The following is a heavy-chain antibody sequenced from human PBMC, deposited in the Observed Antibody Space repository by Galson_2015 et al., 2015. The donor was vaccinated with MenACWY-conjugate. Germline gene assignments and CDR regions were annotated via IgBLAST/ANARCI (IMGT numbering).Heavy chain of an antibody. Sequence: SVKVSCKASGYTFTSYAMHWVRQAPGQRLEWMGWINAGNGNTKYSQKFQGRVTITRDTSASTAYMELSSLRSEDTAVYYCARDRRVIRVRGVIGHEDYYYYGMDVWGQGTTVTVSS. CDR3: ARDRRVIRVRGVIGHEDYYYYGMDV. J-gene: IGHJ6*02. V-gene: IGHV1-3*01. D-gene: IGHD3-10*01. CDR1: GYTFTSYA. CDR2: INAGNGNT.